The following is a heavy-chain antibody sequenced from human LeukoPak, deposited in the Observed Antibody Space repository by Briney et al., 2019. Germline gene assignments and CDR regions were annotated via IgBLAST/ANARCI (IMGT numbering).Heavy chain of an antibody. D-gene: IGHD2-2*01. CDR2: TYYRSTWYN. CDR1: GDSVSSNSVT. CDR3: ARRLTQYDCFDP. V-gene: IGHV6-1*01. J-gene: IGHJ5*02. Sequence: SQTLSLTCAISGDSVSSNSVTWNWIRQSPSRSLEWLGRTYYRSTWYNDYAVSVRGRITVNPDTSKNQFSLHLNSVIPEDTAVYYCARRLTQYDCFDPWGQGILVTVSS.